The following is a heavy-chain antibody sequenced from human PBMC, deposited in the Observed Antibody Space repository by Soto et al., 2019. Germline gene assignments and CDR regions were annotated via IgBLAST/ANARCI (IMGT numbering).Heavy chain of an antibody. V-gene: IGHV1-69*06. CDR1: GGTFSSYS. Sequence: SVKVSCKSSGGTFSSYSISWVRQAPGQGLEWMGGIIPIFGTANYAQKFQGRVTITADKSTSTAYMELSSLRSEDTAVYYCARGPSIAARRGGGDYWGQGTLVTVSS. CDR3: ARGPSIAARRGGGDY. CDR2: IIPIFGTA. D-gene: IGHD6-6*01. J-gene: IGHJ4*02.